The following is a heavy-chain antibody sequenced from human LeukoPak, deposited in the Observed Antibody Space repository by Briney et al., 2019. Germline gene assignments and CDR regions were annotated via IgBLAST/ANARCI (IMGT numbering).Heavy chain of an antibody. J-gene: IGHJ5*02. D-gene: IGHD2-15*01. Sequence: GGSLRLSCAASGFTFSNYDMHWVRQAPGKGLEWVAVISYDGTNKYYADSVKGRFTISRDNSKSTLYLQMNSLRAEDTAVYYCARARGVVVVAAVNWFDPWGQGTLVTVSS. CDR1: GFTFSNYD. V-gene: IGHV3-30*03. CDR3: ARARGVVVVAAVNWFDP. CDR2: ISYDGTNK.